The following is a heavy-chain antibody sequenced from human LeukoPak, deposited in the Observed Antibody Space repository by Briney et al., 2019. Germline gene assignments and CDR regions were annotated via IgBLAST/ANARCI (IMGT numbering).Heavy chain of an antibody. CDR2: ISGSGDST. CDR3: ARRSGIAVAGAFDY. J-gene: IGHJ4*02. CDR1: GFTFSNYA. V-gene: IGHV3-23*01. D-gene: IGHD6-19*01. Sequence: GGSLRLSCAASGFTFSNYAMRWVRQAPGKGLEWVSGISGSGDSTYYADSVKGRFTISRDNSKNSLYLQMNSLIAEDTAVYYCARRSGIAVAGAFDYWGQGTLVTVSS.